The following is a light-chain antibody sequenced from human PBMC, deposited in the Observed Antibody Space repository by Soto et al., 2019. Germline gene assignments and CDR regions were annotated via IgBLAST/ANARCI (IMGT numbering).Light chain of an antibody. CDR2: DAS. CDR1: QSISSW. Sequence: DIQMTQSPSTLSASVGDRVTITCRASQSISSWLAWYQQKPGKAPKLLIYDASSLESGVPSRFSGSGSGTESTLTISSLQPDDFATYYCQQYNSYSTSGQGTKVDIK. J-gene: IGKJ1*01. V-gene: IGKV1-5*01. CDR3: QQYNSYST.